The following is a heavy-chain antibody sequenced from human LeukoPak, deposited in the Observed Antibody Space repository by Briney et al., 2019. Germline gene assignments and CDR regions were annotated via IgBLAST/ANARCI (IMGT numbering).Heavy chain of an antibody. Sequence: GGSLRLSCAVSGFSITNYWMTWVRQAPAKGLEWVANIKPDGNERYYADSVKGRFSISRDNAKNSLYLQMNSLRAEDTAVYYCATTQWPVWRFCGHGTLVTVSS. D-gene: IGHD6-19*01. V-gene: IGHV3-7*01. CDR1: GFSITNYW. CDR3: ATTQWPVWRF. CDR2: IKPDGNER. J-gene: IGHJ4*01.